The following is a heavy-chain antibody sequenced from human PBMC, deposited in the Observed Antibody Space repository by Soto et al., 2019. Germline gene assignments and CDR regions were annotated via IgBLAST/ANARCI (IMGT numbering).Heavy chain of an antibody. CDR3: ARDAPSSSHFDY. CDR1: GGSITNYY. V-gene: IGHV4-59*01. Sequence: QVRLQESGPGLVKPSETLSLTCTVSGGSITNYYWSWIRQPPGKGLEWIGYIYYGGSTNYNPSLKSRVTISVDTSKKQFSLKLSSVTAADTAVYYCARDAPSSSHFDYWGQGTLVTVSS. D-gene: IGHD6-13*01. J-gene: IGHJ4*02. CDR2: IYYGGST.